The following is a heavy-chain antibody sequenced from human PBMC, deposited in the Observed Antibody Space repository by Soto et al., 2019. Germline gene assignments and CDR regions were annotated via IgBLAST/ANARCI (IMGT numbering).Heavy chain of an antibody. CDR1: GGTFNTYP. V-gene: IGHV1-69*02. D-gene: IGHD2-2*01. Sequence: QVQLVQSGAEVKKPGSSVKVSCKTSGGTFNTYPFSWVRQDPGQGLEWMGTIIPILNLATYAQEFQGRVTITEDKSTSTAYMELGSLESEDTAIYYCARGRRGVVVAPAAVPSPLDYWGQGTLVTVSS. J-gene: IGHJ4*02. CDR2: IIPILNLA. CDR3: ARGRRGVVVAPAAVPSPLDY.